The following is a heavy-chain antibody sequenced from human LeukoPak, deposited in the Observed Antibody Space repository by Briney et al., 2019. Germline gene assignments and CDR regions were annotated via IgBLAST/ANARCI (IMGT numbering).Heavy chain of an antibody. D-gene: IGHD6-19*01. V-gene: IGHV4-4*09. CDR1: GGSISSYY. J-gene: IGHJ5*02. CDR3: ARPAVAGKGWFDP. CDR2: IYTSGST. Sequence: SETQSLTCTVSGGSISSYYWSWIRQPPGKGLEWIGYIYTSGSTNYNPSLKSRVTISVDTSKNQFSLKLSSVTAADTAVYYCARPAVAGKGWFDPWGQGTLVTVSS.